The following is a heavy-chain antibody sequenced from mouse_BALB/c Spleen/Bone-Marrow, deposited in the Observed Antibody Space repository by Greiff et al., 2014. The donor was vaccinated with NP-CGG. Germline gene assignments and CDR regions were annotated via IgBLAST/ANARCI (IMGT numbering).Heavy chain of an antibody. V-gene: IGHV2-6-5*01. J-gene: IGHJ2*01. CDR1: GFSLTDYG. CDR2: IWGGGII. CDR3: AKHDTTVVLDY. D-gene: IGHD1-1*01. Sequence: VKLEESGPGLVAPSQSLSITCTVSGFSLTDYGVSWIRQPPGKGLEWLGVIWGGGIIYYNSTLKSRLSISKDNSKSQVFLKMNSLQTDDTAMYYCAKHDTTVVLDYWGQGTTLTVSS.